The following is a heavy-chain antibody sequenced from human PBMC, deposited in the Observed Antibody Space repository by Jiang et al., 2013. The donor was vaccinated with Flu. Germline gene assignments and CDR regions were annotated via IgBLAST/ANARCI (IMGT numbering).Heavy chain of an antibody. CDR1: GYTFTNYG. J-gene: IGHJ4*02. Sequence: SGAEVKKPGASVKVSCKASGYTFTNYGISWVRQAPGQGLEWMAWISAYNGNTNYAQKLQGRVTVTQDTSTSTAYLELRSLRSDDTAVYYCARDLDWHVDYWGQGTLVTVSS. V-gene: IGHV1-18*04. CDR3: ARDLDWHVDY. D-gene: IGHD3/OR15-3a*01. CDR2: ISAYNGNT.